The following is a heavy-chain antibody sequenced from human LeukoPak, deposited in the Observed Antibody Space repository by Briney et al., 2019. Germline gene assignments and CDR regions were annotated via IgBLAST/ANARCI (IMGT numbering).Heavy chain of an antibody. CDR3: AKDHLAVAGTGPQPIDY. D-gene: IGHD6-19*01. CDR2: ISYDGSNK. CDR1: GFPFSSYG. V-gene: IGHV3-30*18. Sequence: GGSLRLSCVTSGFPFSSYGMHWVRQAPGKGLEWVAVISYDGSNKYYADSVKGRFTISRDNSKNTLYLQMNSLRAEDTAVYYCAKDHLAVAGTGPQPIDYWGQGTLVTVSS. J-gene: IGHJ4*02.